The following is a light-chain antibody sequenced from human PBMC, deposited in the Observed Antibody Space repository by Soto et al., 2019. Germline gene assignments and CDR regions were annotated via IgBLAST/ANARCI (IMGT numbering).Light chain of an antibody. V-gene: IGKV1-9*01. J-gene: IGKJ5*01. CDR3: QHYGSSPLIT. CDR2: AAS. CDR1: QGISSY. Sequence: IQLTQSPSSLSASVGDRVTITCRASQGISSYLAWYQQKPGKAPKLLIYAASTLQSGVPSRFSGSGSGTDFTLTISSLQPEDFAVFYCQHYGSSPLITFGRGTRLETK.